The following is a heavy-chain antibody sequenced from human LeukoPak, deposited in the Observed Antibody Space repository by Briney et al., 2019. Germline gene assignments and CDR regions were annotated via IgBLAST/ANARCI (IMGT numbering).Heavy chain of an antibody. J-gene: IGHJ4*02. Sequence: SETLSLTCAVSGESISSTNWWSWVRQAPGKGLEWIGEIYHSGTTKYNPSLKSRVTISFDTSKNQFSLNLRSVTAADTAVYYCANKVYCSTTSCYHAGYWGQRTLVTVSS. CDR2: IYHSGTT. D-gene: IGHD2-2*01. V-gene: IGHV4-4*02. CDR3: ANKVYCSTTSCYHAGY. CDR1: GESISSTNW.